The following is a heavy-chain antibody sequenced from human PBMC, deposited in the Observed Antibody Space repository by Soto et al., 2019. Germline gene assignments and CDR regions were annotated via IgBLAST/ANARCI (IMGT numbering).Heavy chain of an antibody. CDR1: GFTFSSYA. CDR3: AKDPDSSSPWLSSPNGFDP. V-gene: IGHV3-23*01. Sequence: EVQLLESGGGLVQPGGSLRLSCAASGFTFSSYAMSWVRQAPGKGLEWVSAISGSGGRTYYADSVKGRFTISSDKSKNTLYLQMHSLRAQDTAVYYCAKDPDSSSPWLSSPNGFDPWGQGTLVTVSS. J-gene: IGHJ5*02. CDR2: ISGSGGRT. D-gene: IGHD6-13*01.